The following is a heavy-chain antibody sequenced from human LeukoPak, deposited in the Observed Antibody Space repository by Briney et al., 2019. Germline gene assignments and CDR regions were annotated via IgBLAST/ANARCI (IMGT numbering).Heavy chain of an antibody. J-gene: IGHJ4*02. CDR3: TTNLLWFGELPDY. D-gene: IGHD3-10*01. Sequence: GGSLRLSCAASGFTFSNAWMSWVRQAPGKGLEWVGRIKSKTDGGTTDYAAPVKRRFTISRDDSNNALYLQMNRLKTEDTAVYYCTTNLLWFGELPDYWGQGTLVTVSS. CDR2: IKSKTDGGTT. V-gene: IGHV3-15*01. CDR1: GFTFSNAW.